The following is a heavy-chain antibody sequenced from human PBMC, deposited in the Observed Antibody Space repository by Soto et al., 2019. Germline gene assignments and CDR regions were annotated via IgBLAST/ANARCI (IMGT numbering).Heavy chain of an antibody. CDR3: AKGPYGSGIRSPYYNYYMDV. Sequence: QVQLQQWGAGLLKPSETLSLTCALYGGSFSGYYWSWIRQSPGKGLEWIGEIDHSGSTNYNPSLKSRVTISLHTSKGQFSLKLSAVTAADTAVYYCAKGPYGSGIRSPYYNYYMDVWGKGTTVTVSS. V-gene: IGHV4-34*01. CDR1: GGSFSGYY. D-gene: IGHD3-10*01. CDR2: IDHSGST. J-gene: IGHJ6*03.